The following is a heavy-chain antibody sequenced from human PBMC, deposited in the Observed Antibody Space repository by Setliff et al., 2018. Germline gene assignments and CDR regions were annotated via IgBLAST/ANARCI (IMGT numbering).Heavy chain of an antibody. D-gene: IGHD6-13*01. CDR3: AKDIYGAAAGRPVGAFDI. CDR1: GFTFSKAW. J-gene: IGHJ3*02. V-gene: IGHV3-15*07. CDR2: VKSNTDGGAI. Sequence: GGSLRLSCAVSGFTFSKAWMHWVRQAPGKGLEWVGRVKSNTDGGAIDYAAPVKGRFTISRDDSKNTVFLQMNSLRAEDTALYYCAKDIYGAAAGRPVGAFDIWGQGTMVTVSS.